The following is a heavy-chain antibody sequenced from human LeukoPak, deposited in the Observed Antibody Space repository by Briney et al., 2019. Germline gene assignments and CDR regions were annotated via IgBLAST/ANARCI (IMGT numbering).Heavy chain of an antibody. CDR2: MSPKSGNT. CDR3: ARALEGGHIDF. CDR1: GYTFTSYD. D-gene: IGHD3-16*01. V-gene: IGHV1-8*01. Sequence: ASVKVSCKASGYTFTSYDFNWMRQASGQGFEWMGWMSPKSGNTGYAQKFQGRVTMTRDTSISTAYMELSSLRSEDTAVYYCARALEGGHIDFWARGTLVTVSS. J-gene: IGHJ4*02.